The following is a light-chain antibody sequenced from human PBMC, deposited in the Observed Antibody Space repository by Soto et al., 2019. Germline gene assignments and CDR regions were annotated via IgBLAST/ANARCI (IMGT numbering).Light chain of an antibody. V-gene: IGKV1D-16*01. CDR3: QQYNSFPVT. J-gene: IGKJ5*01. Sequence: QVAQSPSSLSASVGDRVTITCRASQGISNSLAWYQQKPEKGPKSVIYAASSLQSGVPSRFSGSGFGTDFTLTISSLQPEDFATYYCQQYNSFPVTFGQGTRLEIK. CDR2: AAS. CDR1: QGISNS.